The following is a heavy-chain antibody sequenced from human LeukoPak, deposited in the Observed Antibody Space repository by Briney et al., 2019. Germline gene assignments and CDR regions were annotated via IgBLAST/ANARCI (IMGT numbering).Heavy chain of an antibody. CDR2: ISSSSSYI. CDR1: GFTLSSYS. D-gene: IGHD2-15*01. J-gene: IGHJ4*02. V-gene: IGHV3-21*01. Sequence: GGSLRLSCAASGFTLSSYSMNWVRQAPGKGLEWVSSISSSSSYIYYADSVKGRFTISRDNAKNSLYLQMNSLRAEDTAVYYCARGYCSGGSCYDYWGQGTLVTVSS. CDR3: ARGYCSGGSCYDY.